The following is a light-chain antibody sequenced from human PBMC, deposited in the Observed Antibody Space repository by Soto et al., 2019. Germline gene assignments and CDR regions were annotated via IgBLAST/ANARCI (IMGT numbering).Light chain of an antibody. CDR2: VAS. Sequence: DIQLTQSPSFLSASVGDRVTITCRASQGISTYLAWYQQKSGKAPKLLIYVASTLQSGVPSRCSGSGSGTEFTVTISSLQPEDIAIYYCQQLYSYPYTFGQGTKLEI. J-gene: IGKJ2*01. CDR3: QQLYSYPYT. CDR1: QGISTY. V-gene: IGKV1-9*01.